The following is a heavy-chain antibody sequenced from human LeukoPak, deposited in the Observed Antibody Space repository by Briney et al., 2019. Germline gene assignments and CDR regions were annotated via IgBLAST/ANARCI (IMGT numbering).Heavy chain of an antibody. V-gene: IGHV3-30-3*01. CDR1: GFTFSSYA. J-gene: IGHJ4*02. CDR2: ISYDGSNK. Sequence: PGGSLRLSCAASGFTFSSYAMHWVRQAPGKGLEWVAVISYDGSNKYYADSVKGRFTISRDNSKSTLCLQMNSLRAEDTAVYYCARGLQSLHFDYWGQGTLVTVSS. CDR3: ARGLQSLHFDY.